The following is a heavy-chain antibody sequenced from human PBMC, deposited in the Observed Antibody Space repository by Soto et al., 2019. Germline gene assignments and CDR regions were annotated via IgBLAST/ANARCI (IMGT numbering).Heavy chain of an antibody. Sequence: VHLAQSGAEVKKPGASVTISCRASGYTFTSYYIHWVRQAPGQGLEWMGVMNPNSGSITYAQKFEGRVAMTRDTSTATVYLEVSGLTSDDTAVYFCARHFGSAYSKPTTTHYYYNFGLDVWGQGTTVTVSS. D-gene: IGHD4-4*01. CDR2: MNPNSGSI. CDR1: GYTFTSYY. V-gene: IGHV1-46*01. CDR3: ARHFGSAYSKPTTTHYYYNFGLDV. J-gene: IGHJ6*02.